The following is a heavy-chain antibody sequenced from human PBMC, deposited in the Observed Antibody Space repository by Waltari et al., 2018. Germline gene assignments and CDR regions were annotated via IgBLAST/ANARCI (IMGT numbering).Heavy chain of an antibody. J-gene: IGHJ4*02. CDR3: ARDRVGTSDY. CDR2: ISSSSSYI. D-gene: IGHD2-21*02. Sequence: EVQLVESGGGLVKPGGSLRLSCAASGFTFSSYSMNWVCQAPWKGLEWVSSISSSSSYIYYADSVKGRFTISRDNAKNSLYLQMNSLRAEDTAVYYCARDRVGTSDYWGQGTLVTVSS. CDR1: GFTFSSYS. V-gene: IGHV3-21*01.